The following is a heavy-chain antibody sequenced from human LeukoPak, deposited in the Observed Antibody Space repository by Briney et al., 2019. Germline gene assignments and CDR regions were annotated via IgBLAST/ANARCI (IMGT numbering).Heavy chain of an antibody. Sequence: SETLSLTCALSVDSISSNDYWGWIRQPPGKGLEWIGSIYHSGSTYYNPSLKSRVTLSVDTSKNQFSLMLSSVTAADTAVYYCARRFNTVGLFDYWGQGSLVTVSS. J-gene: IGHJ4*02. CDR2: IYHSGST. CDR3: ARRFNTVGLFDY. CDR1: VDSISSNDY. V-gene: IGHV4-38-2*01. D-gene: IGHD5-12*01.